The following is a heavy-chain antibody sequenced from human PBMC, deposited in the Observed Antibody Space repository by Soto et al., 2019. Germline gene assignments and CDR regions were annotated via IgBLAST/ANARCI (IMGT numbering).Heavy chain of an antibody. CDR3: AKARGRSTPAPGSS. V-gene: IGHV3-23*01. J-gene: IGHJ1*01. D-gene: IGHD1-26*01. Sequence: GGSLRLSCAASGFTFSTYAMSWVRQAPGKGLEWVSVISGSGGDTYYADSVKGRFTIARDNSKNTLSLQMNSLRAEDTAVYYCAKARGRSTPAPGSSWGQGPPVTVPS. CDR2: ISGSGGDT. CDR1: GFTFSTYA.